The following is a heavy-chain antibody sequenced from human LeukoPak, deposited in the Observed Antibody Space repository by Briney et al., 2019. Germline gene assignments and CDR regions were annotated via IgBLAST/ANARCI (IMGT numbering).Heavy chain of an antibody. Sequence: GASVKVSCKASGYTFTSYYMHWVRQAPGQGLEWMGGIIPIFGTANYAQKFQGRVTITADKSTSTAYMELSSLRSEDTAVYYCATDPIVATITGYYYYYYMDVWGKGTTVTVSS. CDR3: ATDPIVATITGYYYYYYMDV. CDR2: IIPIFGTA. CDR1: GYTFTSYY. D-gene: IGHD5-12*01. J-gene: IGHJ6*03. V-gene: IGHV1-69*06.